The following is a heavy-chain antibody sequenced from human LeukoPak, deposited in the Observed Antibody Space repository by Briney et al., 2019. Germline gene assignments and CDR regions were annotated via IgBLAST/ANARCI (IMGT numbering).Heavy chain of an antibody. CDR3: AKDIGYYYDSSGYPDFDY. Sequence: PGGSLRLSCAASGFTFDDYAMHWVRQAPGKGLEWVSSISWNSGSIGYADSVKGRFTISRDNAKNSLYLQMNSLRAEGTALYYCAKDIGYYYDSSGYPDFDYWGQGTLVTVSS. J-gene: IGHJ4*02. V-gene: IGHV3-9*01. D-gene: IGHD3-22*01. CDR1: GFTFDDYA. CDR2: ISWNSGSI.